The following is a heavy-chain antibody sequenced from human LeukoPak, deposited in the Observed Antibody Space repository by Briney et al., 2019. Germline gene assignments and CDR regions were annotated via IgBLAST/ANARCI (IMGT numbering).Heavy chain of an antibody. V-gene: IGHV3-33*06. CDR2: IWYDGSNK. CDR1: GFTFSSYG. D-gene: IGHD3-3*01. CDR3: AKSLESLAVDY. J-gene: IGHJ4*02. Sequence: GGSLRLSCAASGFTFSSYGMHWVRQAPGKGLEWVAVIWYDGSNKYYADSVKGRFTISRDNSKNTLYLQMNSLRAEDTAVYYCAKSLESLAVDYWGQGTLVTVSS.